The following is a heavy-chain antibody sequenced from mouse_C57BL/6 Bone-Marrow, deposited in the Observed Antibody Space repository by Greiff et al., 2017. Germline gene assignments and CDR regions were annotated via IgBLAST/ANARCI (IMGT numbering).Heavy chain of an antibody. V-gene: IGHV1-69*01. Sequence: VQLQQPGAELVMPGASVKLSCKASGYTFTSYWMHWVKQRPGQGLEWIGEIYPSDSCTNYNQKFKGKPPFPVDKSSSPAYMQLSRMSSDDSAVYYGAGGDDGYSCWYFDGWGKGTTVTVSS. D-gene: IGHD2-3*01. CDR1: GYTFTSYW. CDR2: IYPSDSCT. CDR3: AGGDDGYSCWYFDG. J-gene: IGHJ1*03.